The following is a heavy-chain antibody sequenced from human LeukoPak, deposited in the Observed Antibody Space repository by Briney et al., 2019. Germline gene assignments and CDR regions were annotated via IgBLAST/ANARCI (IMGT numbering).Heavy chain of an antibody. CDR2: INHSGST. CDR3: AYTMVRGVPY. V-gene: IGHV4-38-2*02. J-gene: IGHJ4*02. Sequence: TSETLSLTCTVSGYSISSGYYWGWIRQPPGKGLEWIGEINHSGSTNYNPSLKSRVTISVDTSKNQFSLKLSSVTAADTAVYYCAYTMVRGVPYWGQGTLVTVSS. D-gene: IGHD3-10*01. CDR1: GYSISSGYY.